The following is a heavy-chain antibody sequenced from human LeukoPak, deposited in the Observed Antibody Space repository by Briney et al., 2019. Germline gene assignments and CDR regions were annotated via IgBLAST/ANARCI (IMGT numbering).Heavy chain of an antibody. Sequence: ASVKVSCKASRYTFTGYYMHWVRQAPGQGLEWMGWINPNSGGTNYAQKFQGRVTMTRDTSISTAYMELSRLRSDDTAVYYCAREPSRYYDFWSGYSDYYYYYMDVWGKGTTVTVSS. D-gene: IGHD3-3*01. CDR1: RYTFTGYY. CDR2: INPNSGGT. CDR3: AREPSRYYDFWSGYSDYYYYYMDV. V-gene: IGHV1-2*02. J-gene: IGHJ6*03.